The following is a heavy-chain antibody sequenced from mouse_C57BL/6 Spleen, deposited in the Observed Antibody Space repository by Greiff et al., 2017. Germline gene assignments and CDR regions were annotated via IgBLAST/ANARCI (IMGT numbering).Heavy chain of an antibody. J-gene: IGHJ1*03. D-gene: IGHD1-1*01. Sequence: VQLQQSGAELVRPGTSVKVSCKASGYSFTNYLIEWVKQRPGQGLEWIGVINPGSGGTNHTEKFKGKATLTADKSSSTAYMQLSSLTYEDSAVYFCARAGSSLWYFDVWGTGTTVTVSS. CDR1: GYSFTNYL. CDR3: ARAGSSLWYFDV. V-gene: IGHV1-54*01. CDR2: INPGSGGT.